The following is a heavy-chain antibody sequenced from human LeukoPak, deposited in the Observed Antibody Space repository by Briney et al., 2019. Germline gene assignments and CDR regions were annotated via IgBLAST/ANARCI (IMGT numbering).Heavy chain of an antibody. V-gene: IGHV1-18*01. J-gene: IGHJ6*03. D-gene: IGHD3-10*01. CDR2: ISAYNGNT. CDR3: ARVNGSGSSYYYYYYYMDV. Sequence: ASVKVSCKASGYTFTSYGISWVRQAPGQGLEWMGWISAYNGNTNYAQKLQGRVTMTTDTSTSTAYMELRSLRSDDTAVYYCARVNGSGSSYYYYYYYMDVWGKGTTVTISS. CDR1: GYTFTSYG.